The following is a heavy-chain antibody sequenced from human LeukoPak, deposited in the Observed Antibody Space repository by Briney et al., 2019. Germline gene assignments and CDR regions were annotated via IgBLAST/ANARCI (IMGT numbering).Heavy chain of an antibody. V-gene: IGHV4-39*01. D-gene: IGHD3-10*01. CDR2: IYHSGTT. J-gene: IGHJ4*02. CDR1: GDSISNTNYY. Sequence: PXETLSLTCSVSGDSISNTNYYWGWIRQPPGKGLEWIGTIYHSGTTYDNPSLKRRVTISVDTSKNQLSLNLTSVTAADTAVYFCARGPTLWLNFDHWGQGALITVSS. CDR3: ARGPTLWLNFDH.